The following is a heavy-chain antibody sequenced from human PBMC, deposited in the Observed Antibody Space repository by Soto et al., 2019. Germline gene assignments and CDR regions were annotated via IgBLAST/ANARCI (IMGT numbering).Heavy chain of an antibody. J-gene: IGHJ6*03. CDR3: ARGSGYDFWSGYYPSYYMDV. V-gene: IGHV1-2*04. Sequence: WASVKVSCKASGYTFTGYYMHWVRQAPGQGLEWMGWINPNSGGTNYAQKFQGWVTMTRDTSISTAYMELSRLRSDDTAVYYCARGSGYDFWSGYYPSYYMDVWGKGTTVTVSS. CDR1: GYTFTGYY. CDR2: INPNSGGT. D-gene: IGHD3-3*01.